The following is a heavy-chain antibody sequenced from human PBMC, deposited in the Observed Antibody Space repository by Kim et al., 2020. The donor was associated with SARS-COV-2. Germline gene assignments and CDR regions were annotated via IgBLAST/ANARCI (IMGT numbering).Heavy chain of an antibody. CDR1: GFTFSSYW. Sequence: GGSLRLSCAASGFTFSSYWMNWVRQAPGKGPEWVANINEYGSKIPYADSVRGRFTISRDNAESSLYLQMNSLRAEDTAMYYCARDGASWGQGTLVTVSS. CDR3: ARDGAS. CDR2: INEYGSKI. D-gene: IGHD3-10*01. V-gene: IGHV3-7*01. J-gene: IGHJ5*02.